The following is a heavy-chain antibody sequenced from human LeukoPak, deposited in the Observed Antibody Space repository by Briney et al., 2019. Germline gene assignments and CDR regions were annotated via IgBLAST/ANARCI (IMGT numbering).Heavy chain of an antibody. Sequence: SETLSLTCTVSGGSISSYYWSWIRQPPGKGLEWIGYIYYSGSTNYNPSLKSRVTISVDTSKNQFSLKLSSVTAADTAVYYCARGGASPGDSFDPWGQGTLVTVSP. CDR3: ARGGASPGDSFDP. J-gene: IGHJ5*02. CDR2: IYYSGST. D-gene: IGHD1-26*01. CDR1: GGSISSYY. V-gene: IGHV4-59*01.